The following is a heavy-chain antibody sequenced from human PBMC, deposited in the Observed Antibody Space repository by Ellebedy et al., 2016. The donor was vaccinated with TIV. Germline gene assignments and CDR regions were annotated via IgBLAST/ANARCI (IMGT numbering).Heavy chain of an antibody. V-gene: IGHV3-30-3*01. CDR2: ISYYGSNK. Sequence: PGGSLRLSCAASGFTFSSYAMHWVRQAPGKGLEWVAVISYYGSNKYYADSVKGRFTISRDNSKNTLYLQMNSRRAEDTAVYYCARDGAAGGFNYWGQGTLVTVSS. D-gene: IGHD6-13*01. CDR1: GFTFSSYA. CDR3: ARDGAAGGFNY. J-gene: IGHJ4*02.